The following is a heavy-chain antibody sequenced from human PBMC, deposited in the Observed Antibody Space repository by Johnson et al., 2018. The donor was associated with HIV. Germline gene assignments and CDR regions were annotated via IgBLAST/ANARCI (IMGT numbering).Heavy chain of an antibody. D-gene: IGHD6-13*01. V-gene: IGHV3-11*04. CDR3: ARDEYPLRAAAWKSAFDI. Sequence: QVQLVESGGGLVKPGGSLRLSCAASGFTFSDYYMTWIRQAPGKGLEWVSYINNNASSVYYADSVKGRFTISRDNAKNSLYLQMNSLRAEDTAVYYCARDEYPLRAAAWKSAFDIWGQGTMVTVSS. J-gene: IGHJ3*02. CDR1: GFTFSDYY. CDR2: INNNASSV.